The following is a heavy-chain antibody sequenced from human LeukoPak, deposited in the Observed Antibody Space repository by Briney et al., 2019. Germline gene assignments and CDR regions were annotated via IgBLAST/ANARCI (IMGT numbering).Heavy chain of an antibody. D-gene: IGHD5-18*01. J-gene: IGHJ4*02. CDR3: ARDLRGYSYGYYFDY. V-gene: IGHV1-18*01. CDR2: ISAYNGNT. CDR1: GYTFTSYG. Sequence: ASVKVSCKASGYTFTSYGISWVRQAPGQGREWMGWISAYNGNTNYAQKLQGRVTMTTDTSTSTAYMELRSLRSDDTAVYYCARDLRGYSYGYYFDYWGQGTLVTVSS.